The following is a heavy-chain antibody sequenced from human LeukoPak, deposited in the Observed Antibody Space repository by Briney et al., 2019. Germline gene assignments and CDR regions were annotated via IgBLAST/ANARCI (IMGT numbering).Heavy chain of an antibody. CDR2: IHYTGAT. CDR3: ARGNILSGYCFDF. J-gene: IGHJ4*02. CDR1: GGSITGHY. V-gene: IGHV4-34*01. D-gene: IGHD3-9*01. Sequence: PSETLSLTCAVYGGSITGHYWSWIRQPPGKGLEWVGEIHYTGATSYNSSLKSRATISIDTSKNQVSLKLSSVTAADTAVYYCARGNILSGYCFDFWGQGALVTVSS.